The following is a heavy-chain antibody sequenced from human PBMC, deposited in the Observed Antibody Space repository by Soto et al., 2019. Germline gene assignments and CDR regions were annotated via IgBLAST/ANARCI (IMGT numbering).Heavy chain of an antibody. V-gene: IGHV1-18*01. CDR1: GYTFTSYG. D-gene: IGHD1-1*01. CDR2: ISAHNGNT. J-gene: IGHJ4*02. Sequence: QVHLVQSGAEVKKPGASVKVSCTASGYTFTSYGITWVRQAPGQGLEWMGWISAHNGNTDYAQKFQGRVIVTRDTSTGTAYMELRSPRSDDTAVYYCARGRYGDYWGQGALVTISS. CDR3: ARGRYGDY.